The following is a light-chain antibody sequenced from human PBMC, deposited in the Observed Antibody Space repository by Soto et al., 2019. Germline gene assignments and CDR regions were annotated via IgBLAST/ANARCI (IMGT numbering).Light chain of an antibody. CDR2: LNSDGSH. CDR1: SGHSSYA. V-gene: IGLV4-69*01. CDR3: QIWGTGTYVV. J-gene: IGLJ2*01. Sequence: QPLLTQSPSASASLGASVKLTCTLSSGHSSYAIAWHQQQPEKGPRYLMKLNSDGSHSKGDGIPDRFSGSSSGAERYLTISSLQSEDEADYYCQIWGTGTYVVFGGGTKLTVL.